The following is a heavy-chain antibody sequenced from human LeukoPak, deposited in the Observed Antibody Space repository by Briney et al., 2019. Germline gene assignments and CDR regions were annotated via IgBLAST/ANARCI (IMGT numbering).Heavy chain of an antibody. J-gene: IGHJ4*02. CDR3: ARERGLLWFGELLN. CDR2: IKQDGSEK. V-gene: IGHV3-7*01. CDR1: GFTFSSYW. Sequence: PGGSLRLSCAASGFTFSSYWMSWVRQAPGKGLEWVANIKQDGSEKYYVDSVKGRFTISRDNAKNSLYLQMNSLRAEDTAVYYCARERGLLWFGELLNWGQGTLVNVSS. D-gene: IGHD3-10*01.